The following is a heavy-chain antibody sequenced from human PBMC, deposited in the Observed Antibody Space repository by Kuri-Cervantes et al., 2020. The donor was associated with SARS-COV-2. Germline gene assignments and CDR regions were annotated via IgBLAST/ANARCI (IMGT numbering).Heavy chain of an antibody. D-gene: IGHD6-19*01. CDR3: ARIASSSGWENFDY. J-gene: IGHJ4*02. V-gene: IGHV3-48*01. CDR2: ISSSSSTI. Sequence: GESLKISCAASGFTFSSYSMNWVRQAPGKGLEWVSYISSSSSTIYYADSVKGRFTISRDNAKNSLYLQMNSLRAEDTAVYYCARIASSSGWENFDYWGQGTLVTSPQ. CDR1: GFTFSSYS.